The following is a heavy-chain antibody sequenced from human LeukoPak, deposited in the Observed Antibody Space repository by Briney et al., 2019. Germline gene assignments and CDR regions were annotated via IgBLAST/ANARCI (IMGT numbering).Heavy chain of an antibody. CDR3: ARANYYDSSGYYSNYYYYYCMDV. V-gene: IGHV4-59*01. D-gene: IGHD3-22*01. CDR2: IYYSGST. J-gene: IGHJ6*03. CDR1: GGSISSYY. Sequence: SETLSLTCTVSGGSISSYYWSWIRQPPGKGLEWIGYIYYSGSTNYNPSLKSRVTISVDTSKNQFSLKLSSVTAADTAVYYCARANYYDSSGYYSNYYYYYCMDVWGKGTTVTVSS.